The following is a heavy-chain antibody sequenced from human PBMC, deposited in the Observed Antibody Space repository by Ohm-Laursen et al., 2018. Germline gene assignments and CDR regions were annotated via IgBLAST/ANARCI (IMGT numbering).Heavy chain of an antibody. D-gene: IGHD6-13*01. V-gene: IGHV3-15*01. CDR1: GFTFASAW. CDR2: IKSQDEGGTT. Sequence: SLRLSCAASGFTFASAWMSWVRQAPGKGLEWVGRIKSQDEGGTTDYAAPVKGRFTISRDDSKDTLYLQMNSLKTEDTAVYYCAIDISEAGKGELDYWGQGILVTVSS. CDR3: AIDISEAGKGELDY. J-gene: IGHJ4*02.